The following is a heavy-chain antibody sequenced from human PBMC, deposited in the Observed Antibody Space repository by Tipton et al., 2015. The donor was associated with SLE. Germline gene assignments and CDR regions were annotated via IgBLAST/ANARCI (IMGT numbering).Heavy chain of an antibody. CDR1: GGSISSSSYY. D-gene: IGHD6-6*01. V-gene: IGHV4-39*07. Sequence: TLSLTCTVSGGSISSSSYYWGWIRQPPGKGLEWIGNIYYSGSTYYNPALKSRVTISVDTSKNQFSLKLSSVTAADTAVYYCARDRSYSSSRYFDFWGQGTLVTVSS. CDR3: ARDRSYSSSRYFDF. CDR2: IYYSGST. J-gene: IGHJ4*02.